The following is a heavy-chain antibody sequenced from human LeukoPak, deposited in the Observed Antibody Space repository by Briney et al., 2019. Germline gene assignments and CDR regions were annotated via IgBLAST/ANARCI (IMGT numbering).Heavy chain of an antibody. D-gene: IGHD1-26*01. V-gene: IGHV4-34*01. Sequence: PSETLSLTCAVYGGSFSGYYWSWIRQPPGKGLEWIGEINHSGSTNYNPSLKSRVTISVDTSKNQFSLKLSSVTAADTAVYYCARSKSSQTGWFDLWGQGTLVTVSS. CDR1: GGSFSGYY. CDR3: ARSKSSQTGWFDL. CDR2: INHSGST. J-gene: IGHJ5*02.